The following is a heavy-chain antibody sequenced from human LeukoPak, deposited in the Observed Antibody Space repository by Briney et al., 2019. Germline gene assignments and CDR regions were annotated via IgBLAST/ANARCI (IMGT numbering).Heavy chain of an antibody. CDR3: ARARDGFNPVDY. D-gene: IGHD5-24*01. J-gene: IGHJ4*02. Sequence: PSETLSLTCTVSGGSISSYYWSWIRQPPGKGLEWIGYIYHSGSTYYNPSLKSRVTISVDRSKNQFSLKLSSVTAADTAVYYCARARDGFNPVDYWGQGTLVTVSS. V-gene: IGHV4-59*12. CDR2: IYHSGST. CDR1: GGSISSYY.